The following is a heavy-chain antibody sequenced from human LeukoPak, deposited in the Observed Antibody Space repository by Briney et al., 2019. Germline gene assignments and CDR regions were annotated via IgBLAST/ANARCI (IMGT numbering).Heavy chain of an antibody. CDR1: GFTFNHAW. CDR3: TTVGSSRYYYYFDY. D-gene: IGHD3-22*01. V-gene: IGHV3-15*01. CDR2: IKSKTDGATT. J-gene: IGHJ4*02. Sequence: PGGSLRLSCAASGFTFNHAWMSWVRQAPGKGLEWVGRIKSKTDGATTEYAAPVKGRFTISRDDSKNTLYLQMNSLKTEDTAVYYSTTVGSSRYYYYFDYWGQGSLVTVSS.